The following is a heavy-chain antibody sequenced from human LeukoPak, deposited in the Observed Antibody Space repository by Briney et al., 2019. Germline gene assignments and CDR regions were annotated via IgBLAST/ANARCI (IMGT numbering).Heavy chain of an antibody. CDR3: ASTPARYYYYNGRDV. Sequence: SVKVSCKASGGTFSSYAISWVRQAPGQGLEWMGGIIPIFGTANYAQKFQGRVTITADESTSTAYMELSSLRTEDTAVYYCASTPARYYYYNGRDVWGQGTRFTVSS. J-gene: IGHJ6*02. CDR2: IIPIFGTA. V-gene: IGHV1-69*01. CDR1: GGTFSSYA.